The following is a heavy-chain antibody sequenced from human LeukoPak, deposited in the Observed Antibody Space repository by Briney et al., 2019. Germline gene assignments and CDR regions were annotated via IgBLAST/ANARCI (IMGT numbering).Heavy chain of an antibody. Sequence: GGSLRLSCAASGFTFSEYYMSWVRQAPGKGLEWVSYISSSGSTIYYADSVKGRFTISRDNAKNSLYLQMNSLRAEDTAVYYCARSRRRGWFDPWGQGTLVTVSS. CDR2: ISSSGSTI. D-gene: IGHD3-10*01. V-gene: IGHV3-11*01. CDR3: ARSRRRGWFDP. CDR1: GFTFSEYY. J-gene: IGHJ5*02.